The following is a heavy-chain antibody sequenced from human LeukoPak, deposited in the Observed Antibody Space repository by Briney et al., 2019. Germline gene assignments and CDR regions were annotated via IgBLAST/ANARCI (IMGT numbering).Heavy chain of an antibody. CDR2: ISSSGTYK. CDR3: AKGKDSVAGATNDY. Sequence: PGGSLRLSCAVSGFTFSSYSMSWVRQAPGKGLKWVSSISSSGTYKYYADSVKGRFTISRDNAKNSLYLQMNSLRAEDTAVYYCAKGKDSVAGATNDYWGQGTLVTVSS. CDR1: GFTFSSYS. V-gene: IGHV3-21*01. D-gene: IGHD6-19*01. J-gene: IGHJ4*02.